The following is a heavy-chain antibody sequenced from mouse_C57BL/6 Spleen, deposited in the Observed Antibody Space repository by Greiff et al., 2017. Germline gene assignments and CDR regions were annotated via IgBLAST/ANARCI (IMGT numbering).Heavy chain of an antibody. J-gene: IGHJ1*03. V-gene: IGHV14-4*01. CDR2: IDPENGDT. D-gene: IGHD1-1*01. CDR3: TTSGSSDWYVDV. Sequence: DVQLQESGAELVRPGASVKLSCTASGFNIKDDYMHWVKQRPEQGLEWIGWIDPENGDTEYASKFQGKATITADTSSNTAYQQLSSLTSEDTAVYYCTTSGSSDWYVDVWGTGTTVTVSS. CDR1: GFNIKDDY.